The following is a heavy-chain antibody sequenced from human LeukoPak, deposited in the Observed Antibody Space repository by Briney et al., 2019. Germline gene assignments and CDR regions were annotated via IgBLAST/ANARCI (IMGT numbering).Heavy chain of an antibody. V-gene: IGHV1-46*01. D-gene: IGHD3-10*01. CDR3: ARWQNLHGMVRGGTDY. CDR2: INPSGGST. CDR1: GYTFTSYY. J-gene: IGHJ4*02. Sequence: VSVKVSCKASGYTFTSYYMHWVRQAPGQGLEWMGIINPSGGSTSYAQKFQGRVTMTRDTSTSTVYMELSSLRSEDTAVYYCARWQNLHGMVRGGTDYWGQGTLVTVSS.